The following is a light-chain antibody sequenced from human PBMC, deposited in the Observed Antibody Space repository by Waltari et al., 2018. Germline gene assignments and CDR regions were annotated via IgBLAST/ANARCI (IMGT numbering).Light chain of an antibody. CDR3: CSYAGSYIWV. V-gene: IGLV2-23*02. CDR1: SSDVGNYNF. Sequence: QSALTQPASVSGSPGQSITISCTGTSSDVGNYNFVSWYQQHPGKAPKLMIYEVIKRPSGVSNRFSGSKSGNTASLTISGLQAEDEADYYCCSYAGSYIWVFGGGTNLTVL. CDR2: EVI. J-gene: IGLJ3*02.